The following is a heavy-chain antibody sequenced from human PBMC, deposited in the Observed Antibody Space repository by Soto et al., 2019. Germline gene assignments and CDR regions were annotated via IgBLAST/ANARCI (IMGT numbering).Heavy chain of an antibody. D-gene: IGHD3-16*01. Sequence: PGGSLRLSCAASGFTFSSYSMHWVRHAPGKGLEWVAVISNDAINKYYADSVKGRFTISRDNSKNTLYLQMNSLRAEDTAVYYCATELELRRYFDYWGQGTPVTVSS. CDR2: ISNDAINK. J-gene: IGHJ4*02. V-gene: IGHV3-30*03. CDR3: ATELELRRYFDY. CDR1: GFTFSSYS.